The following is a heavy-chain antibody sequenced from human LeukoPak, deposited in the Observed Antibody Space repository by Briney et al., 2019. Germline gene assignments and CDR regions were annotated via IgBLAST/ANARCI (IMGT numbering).Heavy chain of an antibody. J-gene: IGHJ4*02. CDR1: GFTFSSYG. D-gene: IGHD2-2*02. CDR3: AKRGGCSSTSCYISLFDY. V-gene: IGHV3-30*02. Sequence: GGSLRLSCAASGFTFSSYGMHWVRQAPGKGLEWVAFIRYDGSNKYYADSVKGRFTISRDNSKNTLYLQMNSLRAEDTAVYYCAKRGGCSSTSCYISLFDYWGQGTLVTVSS. CDR2: IRYDGSNK.